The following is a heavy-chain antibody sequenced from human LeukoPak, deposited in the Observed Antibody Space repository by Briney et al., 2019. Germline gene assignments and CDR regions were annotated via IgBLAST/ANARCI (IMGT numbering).Heavy chain of an antibody. CDR1: GFTFSNYW. D-gene: IGHD3-10*02. V-gene: IGHV3-7*01. CDR2: IKYDGGEK. CDR3: ARDYVWGSPESDY. J-gene: IGHJ4*02. Sequence: PGGSLRLSCVASGFTFSNYWMSWFRQAPGKGLEWVGNIKYDGGEKYYLDSVEGRFTISRDNAQNSLFLDMNSLRAEDTAVYYCARDYVWGSPESDYWGQGTLVTVSS.